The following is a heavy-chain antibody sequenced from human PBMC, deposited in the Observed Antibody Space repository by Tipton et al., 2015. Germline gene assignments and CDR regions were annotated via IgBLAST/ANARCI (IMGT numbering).Heavy chain of an antibody. CDR2: IHHGGST. CDR3: AREVWYYDSSGYDY. J-gene: IGHJ4*02. V-gene: IGHV4-39*07. CDR1: GGSLSSSSYY. Sequence: TLSLTCTVSGGSLSSSSYYWGWLRQPPGKGLEWIGEIHHGGSTNYNPTLKSRVTRSEDTSKNQFSLHLSSVPAADTAVYYCAREVWYYDSSGYDYWGQGTLVTGSS. D-gene: IGHD3-22*01.